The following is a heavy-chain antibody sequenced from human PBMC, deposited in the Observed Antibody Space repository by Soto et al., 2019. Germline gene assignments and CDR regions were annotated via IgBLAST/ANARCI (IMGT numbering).Heavy chain of an antibody. V-gene: IGHV4-30-2*01. J-gene: IGHJ6*02. CDR1: GGSISSGGYS. Sequence: SETLSLTCAVSGGSISSGGYSWSWIRQPPGKGLEWIGYIYHSGSTYYNPSLKSRVTISVDRSKNQFSLKLSSVSAADTALYYCARDSAVYGMDVWGQGTTVTVSS. CDR2: IYHSGST. CDR3: ARDSAVYGMDV.